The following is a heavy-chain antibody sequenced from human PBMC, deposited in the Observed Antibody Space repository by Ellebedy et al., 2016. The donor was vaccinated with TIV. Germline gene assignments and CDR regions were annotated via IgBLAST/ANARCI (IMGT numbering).Heavy chain of an antibody. J-gene: IGHJ6*02. CDR3: ARELAAAGRVYYYGMDV. Sequence: SETLSLXXTVSGYSISSGYYWGWIRQPPGKGLEWIGSIYHSGSTYYNPSLKSRVTISVDTSKNQFSLKLSSVTAADTAVYYCARELAAAGRVYYYGMDVWGQGTTVTVSS. D-gene: IGHD6-13*01. CDR1: GYSISSGYY. V-gene: IGHV4-38-2*02. CDR2: IYHSGST.